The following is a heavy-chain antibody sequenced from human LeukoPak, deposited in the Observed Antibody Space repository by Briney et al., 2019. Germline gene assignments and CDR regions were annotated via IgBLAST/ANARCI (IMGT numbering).Heavy chain of an antibody. D-gene: IGHD5-12*01. CDR3: ARAARGYSGYGAFYYMDV. J-gene: IGHJ6*03. V-gene: IGHV1-2*02. Sequence: GASVKVSCKASGYTFTSYAMNWVRQAPGQGLEWMGWINPNSGGTNYAQKFQGRATMTKDTSISTAYMELSSLRSDDTAVYYCARAARGYSGYGAFYYMDVWGKGTTVTMSS. CDR1: GYTFTSYA. CDR2: INPNSGGT.